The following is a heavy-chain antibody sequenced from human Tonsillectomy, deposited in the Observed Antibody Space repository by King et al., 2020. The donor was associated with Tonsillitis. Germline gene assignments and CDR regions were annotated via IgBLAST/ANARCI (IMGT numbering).Heavy chain of an antibody. D-gene: IGHD2-15*01. CDR1: GYTLTELS. Sequence: QLVQSGAEVKKPGASVKVSCKVSGYTLTELSMHWVRQAPGKGLEWMGGFDPEDGETIYAQKFQGRVTMTEDTSTDTVYMELSSLRSEDTAVYYCATAWRGVYCSGGSCYSFDYWGQGTLVTVSS. CDR3: ATAWRGVYCSGGSCYSFDY. V-gene: IGHV1-24*01. CDR2: FDPEDGET. J-gene: IGHJ4*02.